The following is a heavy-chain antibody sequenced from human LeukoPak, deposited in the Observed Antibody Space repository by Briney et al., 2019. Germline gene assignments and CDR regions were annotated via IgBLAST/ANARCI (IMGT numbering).Heavy chain of an antibody. V-gene: IGHV3-48*03. CDR2: ISATGNTI. D-gene: IGHD3-10*01. J-gene: IGHJ4*02. CDR3: ARDSSGNFIPDYFDY. Sequence: GGSLRLSCATSGFTFSSYEMNWVRQAPGKGLEWVSYISATGNTIYYADSVKGRFTIPRDNAKNSLYLQMNSLRAEDTAVYYCARDSSGNFIPDYFDYWGQGTLVTVSS. CDR1: GFTFSSYE.